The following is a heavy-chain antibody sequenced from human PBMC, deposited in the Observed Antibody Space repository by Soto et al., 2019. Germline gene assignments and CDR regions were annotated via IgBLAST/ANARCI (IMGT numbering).Heavy chain of an antibody. CDR1: GASMSSYY. D-gene: IGHD5-18*01. Sequence: QVQLQESGPGLVKPSETLSLTCTVSGASMSSYYWSWIRQPPGKGLECIGYIYTSGDINYSPSLKSRATISLDTSKNQFSLNLRSVTAADTAVYYCASTARVFASWGQGSLVTVSS. V-gene: IGHV4-4*09. J-gene: IGHJ5*02. CDR3: ASTARVFAS. CDR2: IYTSGDI.